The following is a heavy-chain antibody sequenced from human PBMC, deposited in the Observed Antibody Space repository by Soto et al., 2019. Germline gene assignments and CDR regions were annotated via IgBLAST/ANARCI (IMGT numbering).Heavy chain of an antibody. Sequence: SQTLSLTCVISGDSVSSNRGAWNCIIHSASRCLEWLGRTYYRSKWYNEYAVSVKSRITINPDTSKNQFSLHLNSVTPDDTAVYYCSRCASGTPDRYGMDVWGQGTTVTVSS. V-gene: IGHV6-1*01. J-gene: IGHJ6*02. CDR2: TYYRSKWYN. D-gene: IGHD3-10*01. CDR3: SRCASGTPDRYGMDV. CDR1: GDSVSSNRGA.